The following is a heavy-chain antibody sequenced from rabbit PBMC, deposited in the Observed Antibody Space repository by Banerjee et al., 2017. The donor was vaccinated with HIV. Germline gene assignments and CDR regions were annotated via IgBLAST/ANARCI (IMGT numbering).Heavy chain of an antibody. CDR3: ARFVAGYAGYGYAMVFGL. CDR2: IAGSSSGFT. D-gene: IGHD6-1*01. Sequence: QEQLEESGGDLVKPEGSLTLTCKASGFSFSSSDYICWVRQAPGKGLEWISCIAGSSSGFTYSATWATGRFTISKTSSTTVTLQMTSLTAADTATYFCARFVAGYAGYGYAMVFGLWGQGTLVTVS. V-gene: IGHV1S45*01. CDR1: GFSFSSSDY. J-gene: IGHJ3*01.